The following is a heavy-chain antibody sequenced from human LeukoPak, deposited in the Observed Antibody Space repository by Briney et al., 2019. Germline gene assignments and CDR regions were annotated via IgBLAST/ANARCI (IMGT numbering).Heavy chain of an antibody. CDR1: GFTFSSYA. CDR3: AKARSGSYYFGAFDI. D-gene: IGHD1-26*01. V-gene: IGHV3-23*01. J-gene: IGHJ3*02. Sequence: PGGSLRLSCSASGFTFSSYAMSWVRQAPGKGLEWVSDISGSGDSTHYADSVTGRFTISRDNSKNTLYMQMNSLRAEDTAVYYCAKARSGSYYFGAFDIWGQGTMVTVSS. CDR2: ISGSGDST.